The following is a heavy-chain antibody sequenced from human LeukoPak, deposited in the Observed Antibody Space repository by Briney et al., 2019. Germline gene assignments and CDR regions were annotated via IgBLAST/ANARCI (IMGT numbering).Heavy chain of an antibody. J-gene: IGHJ4*02. V-gene: IGHV3-23*01. CDR3: AKREDYGDYYKY. Sequence: PGGSLRLSCAASGFTFSSYAMSWVRQAPGGGLQWLSGVSGNGGRTYYADSVKGRFTVSRDNSKNMVYLQMNSLKAEDTAVYFCAKREDYGDYYKYWGQGTLVTVSS. CDR2: VSGNGGRT. CDR1: GFTFSSYA. D-gene: IGHD4-17*01.